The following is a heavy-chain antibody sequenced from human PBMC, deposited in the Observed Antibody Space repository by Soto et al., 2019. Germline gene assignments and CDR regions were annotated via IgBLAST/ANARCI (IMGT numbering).Heavy chain of an antibody. J-gene: IGHJ4*02. CDR3: ARGGVIVPAAFDS. CDR1: GYSFTSYF. Sequence: ASVKVSCKATGYSFTSYFMDWVRQAPGQGLEWMGIINPSGGGTSYAQQFQGRLTMTRDTSTSTVYMELTSLRSEDTAVYYCARGGVIVPAAFDSWGQGTPVTVSS. CDR2: INPSGGGT. V-gene: IGHV1-46*01. D-gene: IGHD2-2*01.